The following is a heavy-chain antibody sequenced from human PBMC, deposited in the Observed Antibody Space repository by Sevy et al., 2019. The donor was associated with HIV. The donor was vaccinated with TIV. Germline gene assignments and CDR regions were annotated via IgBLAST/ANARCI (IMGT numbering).Heavy chain of an antibody. CDR1: GYTFTSYY. D-gene: IGHD6-19*01. CDR2: INPSGGST. Sequence: ASVKVSFKASGYTFTSYYMHWVRQAPGQGLEWMGIINPSGGSTSYAQKFQGRVTMTRDTSTSTVYMELSSLRSEDTAVYYCARGGYSSGPQGYYYYGMDVWGQGTTVTVSS. J-gene: IGHJ6*02. V-gene: IGHV1-46*01. CDR3: ARGGYSSGPQGYYYYGMDV.